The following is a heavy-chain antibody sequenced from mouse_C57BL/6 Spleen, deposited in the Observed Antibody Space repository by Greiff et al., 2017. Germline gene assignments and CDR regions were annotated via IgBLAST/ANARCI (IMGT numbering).Heavy chain of an antibody. J-gene: IGHJ1*03. D-gene: IGHD1-2*01. CDR1: GYTFTSYW. V-gene: IGHV1-52*01. Sequence: QVQLQQPGAELVRPGSSVKLSCKASGYTFTSYWMHWVKQRPIQGLEWIGNIDPSDSETHYNQKFKDKATLTVDKSSSTAYMQLSSLTSEDSAVSYGARGTTAARGYFDVWGTGTTVTVSS. CDR3: ARGTTAARGYFDV. CDR2: IDPSDSET.